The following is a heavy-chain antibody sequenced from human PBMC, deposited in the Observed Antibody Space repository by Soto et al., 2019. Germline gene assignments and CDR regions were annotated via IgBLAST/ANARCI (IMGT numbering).Heavy chain of an antibody. Sequence: QVPLQESGPVLVKPSETLSLTCTVSGDSMSPFYWNWIRQSPGKGLEWIGYIYDSGNTNYNPALKGRVAISVDTSKNQFSLKLSSVTAADTAVYYCARGVYDYWSGYYAGSGLDVWGQGTTVTVSS. V-gene: IGHV4-59*13. J-gene: IGHJ6*02. CDR3: ARGVYDYWSGYYAGSGLDV. D-gene: IGHD3-3*01. CDR1: GDSMSPFY. CDR2: IYDSGNT.